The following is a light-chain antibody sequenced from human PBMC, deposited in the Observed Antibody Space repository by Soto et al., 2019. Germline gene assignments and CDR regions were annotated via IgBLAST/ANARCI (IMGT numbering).Light chain of an antibody. J-gene: IGKJ1*01. CDR3: QHYNSYSEA. CDR1: QTISGW. V-gene: IGKV1-5*03. Sequence: DIQMTQSPSTLSGSVGDRVTITYRASQTISGWLAWYQQKPGKAPKLLIYKASTLKSGVPSRFSGSGSGTEFTLTISSLQPDDFATYYCQHYNSYSEAFGQGTKVDIK. CDR2: KAS.